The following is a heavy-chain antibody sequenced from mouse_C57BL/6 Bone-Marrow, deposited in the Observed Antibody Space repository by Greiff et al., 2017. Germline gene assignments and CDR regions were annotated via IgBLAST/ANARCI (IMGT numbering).Heavy chain of an antibody. D-gene: IGHD1-1*01. Sequence: EVQLVESGGDLVKPGGSLKLSCAASGFTFSSYGMSWVRQTPDKRLEWAATISSGGSYTYYPDSVKGRFTIARANAKNTLYLQMSSLKSEDTAMYYCARQGIDYYGSSYDWFAYWGQGTLVTVSA. CDR2: ISSGGSYT. J-gene: IGHJ3*01. CDR1: GFTFSSYG. CDR3: ARQGIDYYGSSYDWFAY. V-gene: IGHV5-6*01.